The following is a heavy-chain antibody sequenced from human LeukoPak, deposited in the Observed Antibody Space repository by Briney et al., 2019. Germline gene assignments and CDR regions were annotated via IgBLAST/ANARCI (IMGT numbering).Heavy chain of an antibody. J-gene: IGHJ3*02. Sequence: SETLSLTCAVYGGSFSGYYWSWIRQPPVKGLEWIGEINHSGSTNYNPSLKSRVTISVDTSKNQFSLKLSSVTAADTAVYYCARGLGVKAVAPGDAFDIWGQGTMVTVSS. D-gene: IGHD6-19*01. CDR1: GGSFSGYY. V-gene: IGHV4-34*01. CDR2: INHSGST. CDR3: ARGLGVKAVAPGDAFDI.